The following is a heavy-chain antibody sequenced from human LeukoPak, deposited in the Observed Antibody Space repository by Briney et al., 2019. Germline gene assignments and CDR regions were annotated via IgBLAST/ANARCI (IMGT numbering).Heavy chain of an antibody. Sequence: GRSLRLSCAASGFTFSNYGMHWVRQAPGKGLEWVAVISYDGSNKYYADSVKGRFTIPRDNSKNTLYLQMNSLRAEDTAVYYCARNLFGSWGFEYWGQGTLVTVSS. D-gene: IGHD3-16*01. CDR2: ISYDGSNK. CDR3: ARNLFGSWGFEY. J-gene: IGHJ4*02. V-gene: IGHV3-30*03. CDR1: GFTFSNYG.